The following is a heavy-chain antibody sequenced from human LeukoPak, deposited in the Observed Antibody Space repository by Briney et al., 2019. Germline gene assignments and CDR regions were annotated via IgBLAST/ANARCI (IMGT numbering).Heavy chain of an antibody. Sequence: GGSLRLSCAASGFTFGSYSMNWVRQAPGKGLEWVSYISSGSSTIYYADSVKGRFTISRDNAKNSLYLQMNNLRDEGTAVYYCARGQATVVVFDYWGQGTLVTVSS. D-gene: IGHD4-23*01. CDR2: ISSGSSTI. CDR1: GFTFGSYS. J-gene: IGHJ4*02. CDR3: ARGQATVVVFDY. V-gene: IGHV3-48*02.